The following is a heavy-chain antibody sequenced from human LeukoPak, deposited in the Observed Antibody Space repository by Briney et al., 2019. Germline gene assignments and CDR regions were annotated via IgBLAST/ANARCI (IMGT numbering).Heavy chain of an antibody. J-gene: IGHJ5*02. D-gene: IGHD2-2*01. Sequence: GSLRLSCAASGFTFSSYSMNWVRQPPGKGLEWIGYIYYSGSTNYNPSLKSRVTISVDTSKNQFSLKLSSVIAADTAVYYCARDSTSGWFDPWGQGTLVTVSS. V-gene: IGHV4-59*01. CDR2: IYYSGST. CDR3: ARDSTSGWFDP. CDR1: GFTFSSYS.